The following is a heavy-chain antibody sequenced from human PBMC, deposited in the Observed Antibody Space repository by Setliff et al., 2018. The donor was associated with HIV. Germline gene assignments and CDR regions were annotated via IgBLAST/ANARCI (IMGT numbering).Heavy chain of an antibody. CDR2: ISVYNGYT. Sequence: ASVKVSCKASGYSFTNYGLNWVRQAPGQGLEWMGWISVYNGYTNYAQNLQDRVTMTTDTSTSTAYMELRSLRSDDTAVYYCARAYDTLSGYYDYLGQGTLVTVSS. CDR1: GYSFTNYG. V-gene: IGHV1-18*01. J-gene: IGHJ4*02. D-gene: IGHD3-9*01. CDR3: ARAYDTLSGYYDY.